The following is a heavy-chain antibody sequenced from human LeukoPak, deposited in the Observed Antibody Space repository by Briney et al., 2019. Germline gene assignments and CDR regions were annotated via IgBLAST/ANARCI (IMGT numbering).Heavy chain of an antibody. D-gene: IGHD1-26*01. CDR3: ARKEGGELVNTRRWFDP. V-gene: IGHV4-34*01. Sequence: SETLSLTCAVYGGSFSGPYWSWIRQPPGKGLEWIGEINHTGRTYYKPSLKSRVTISVDTSKSQFSLKLTSVTAADTAVYFCARKEGGELVNTRRWFDPWGQGTLVTVSS. CDR1: GGSFSGPY. CDR2: INHTGRT. J-gene: IGHJ5*02.